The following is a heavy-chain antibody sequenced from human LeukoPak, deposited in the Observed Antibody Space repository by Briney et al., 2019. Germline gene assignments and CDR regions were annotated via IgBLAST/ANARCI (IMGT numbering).Heavy chain of an antibody. CDR1: GYRFTSYD. CDR2: INPSGGST. J-gene: IGHJ4*02. Sequence: ASVKLSCTASGYRFTSYDMHWVRHAPRQGLEWMGIINPSGGSTSYAQRFQGRVAMTRDTSTTTVYMEVNSLSSEDTAVYFCARDGPTAAPFDYWGQGTLVTVSS. CDR3: ARDGPTAAPFDY. V-gene: IGHV1-46*01. D-gene: IGHD2-2*01.